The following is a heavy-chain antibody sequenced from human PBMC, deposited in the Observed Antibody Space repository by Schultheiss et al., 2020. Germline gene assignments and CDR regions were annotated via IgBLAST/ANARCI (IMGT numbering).Heavy chain of an antibody. D-gene: IGHD2-2*01. CDR2: IVVGSGNT. J-gene: IGHJ4*02. Sequence: SVKVSCKASGFTFTSSAMQWVRQARGQRLEWIGWIVVGSGNTNYAQKFQGRVTITADKSTSTAYMELSSLRSEDTAVYYCARDARYCSSTSCYPPDYWGQGTLVTVSS. V-gene: IGHV1-58*02. CDR1: GFTFTSSA. CDR3: ARDARYCSSTSCYPPDY.